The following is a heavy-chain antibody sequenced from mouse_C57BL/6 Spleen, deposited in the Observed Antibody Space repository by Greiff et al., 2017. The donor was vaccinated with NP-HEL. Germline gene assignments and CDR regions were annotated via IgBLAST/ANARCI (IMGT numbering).Heavy chain of an antibody. CDR1: GFNIKDYY. CDR2: IDPEDDDT. J-gene: IGHJ3*01. V-gene: IGHV14-1*01. CDR3: TTAAQLAWFAY. D-gene: IGHD3-2*02. Sequence: VQLQQSGAELVRPGASVKLSCTASGFNIKDYYMHWVKQRPEQGLEWIGRIDPEDDDTEYAPKFQGKATMTADTSSNTAYLQLSSLTSEDTAVYYCTTAAQLAWFAYWGQGTLVTVSA.